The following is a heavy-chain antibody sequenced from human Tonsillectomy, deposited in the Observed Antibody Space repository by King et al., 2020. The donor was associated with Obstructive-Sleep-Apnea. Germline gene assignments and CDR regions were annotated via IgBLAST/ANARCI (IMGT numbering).Heavy chain of an antibody. CDR1: GGSFSGYY. CDR2: INHSGST. J-gene: IGHJ4*02. D-gene: IGHD2-8*01. Sequence: VQLQQWGAGLLKPSETLSLTCAVYGGSFSGYYWSWIRQPPGKGLEWIGEINHSGSTNYNPSLKSRVTVSVDTSKNQCSLKVSSVTAADTAVYYCARAEGCFDYWGQGTLVTVSS. CDR3: ARAEGCFDY. V-gene: IGHV4-34*01.